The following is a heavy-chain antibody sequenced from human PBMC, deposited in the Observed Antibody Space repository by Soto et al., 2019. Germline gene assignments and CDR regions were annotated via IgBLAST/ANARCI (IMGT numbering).Heavy chain of an antibody. CDR3: AKAPSAYYFDY. D-gene: IGHD3-22*01. Sequence: SETLSLTCTVSGGSISSGAYYWSWIRQHPGKGLEWIGYIYYSGNTYYNPSLKSRVTISVDTSRNQFSLKLSSVTAADTAVYFCAKAPSAYYFDYWGQGTLVTVSS. V-gene: IGHV4-31*03. J-gene: IGHJ4*02. CDR1: GGSISSGAYY. CDR2: IYYSGNT.